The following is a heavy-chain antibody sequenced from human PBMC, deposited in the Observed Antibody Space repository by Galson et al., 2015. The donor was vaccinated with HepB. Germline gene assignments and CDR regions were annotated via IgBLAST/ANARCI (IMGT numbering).Heavy chain of an antibody. D-gene: IGHD6-19*01. V-gene: IGHV1-58*01. Sequence: KLSCAGSGFTFTNYAVHWVRQARGQGLEWVAFIVFGGANTYYAQSFQGRVTISRDIFTSTVYMELSSLRAEDTAVYYCATRLVTPIWGQGTLVTVSS. J-gene: IGHJ4*02. CDR1: GFTFTNYA. CDR3: ATRLVTPI. CDR2: IVFGGANT.